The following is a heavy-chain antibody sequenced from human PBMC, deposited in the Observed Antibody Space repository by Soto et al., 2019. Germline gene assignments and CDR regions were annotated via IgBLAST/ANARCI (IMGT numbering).Heavy chain of an antibody. J-gene: IGHJ6*02. Sequence: QVQLVESGGGVVQPGRSLRLSCAASGFTFSIYGMLWVRQAPGKGLEWVAVIWYDGSNKYYADSVKGRFTISRDNSKNTLYLQMSNLRAEDTAVYYCARGISGTSGRYYYYGMDVWGQGTTVTVSS. CDR2: IWYDGSNK. CDR3: ARGISGTSGRYYYYGMDV. CDR1: GFTFSIYG. V-gene: IGHV3-33*01. D-gene: IGHD3-10*01.